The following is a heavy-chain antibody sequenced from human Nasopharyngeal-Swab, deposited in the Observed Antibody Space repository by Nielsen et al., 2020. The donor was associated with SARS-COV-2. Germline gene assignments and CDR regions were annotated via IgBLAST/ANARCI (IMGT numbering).Heavy chain of an antibody. CDR2: ISRGGGIT. CDR3: AKDGDGYNSDAFDI. Sequence: GESLKISCAASGFTFDDYAMHWVRQGPGKGLEWVSLISRGGGITYYADSVKGRFTISRDNSKNSLYLQMNSLRTDDTALYYCAKDGDGYNSDAFDIWGQGTMVIVSS. V-gene: IGHV3-43*02. J-gene: IGHJ3*02. D-gene: IGHD5-24*01. CDR1: GFTFDDYA.